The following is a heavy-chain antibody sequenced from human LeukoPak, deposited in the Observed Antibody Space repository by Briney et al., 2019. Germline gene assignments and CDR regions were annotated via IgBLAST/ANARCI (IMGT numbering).Heavy chain of an antibody. V-gene: IGHV4-34*01. Sequence: SETLSLTCAVYGGSFSGYHWSWIRQPPGKGLEWIGEINHRGSTNYNPSLKSRVTISVDTSKNQFSLKLSSVTAADTAVYYCAREWIAVAGKRTPIKTYYFDYWGQGTLVTVSS. CDR1: GGSFSGYH. J-gene: IGHJ4*02. CDR2: INHRGST. D-gene: IGHD6-19*01. CDR3: AREWIAVAGKRTPIKTYYFDY.